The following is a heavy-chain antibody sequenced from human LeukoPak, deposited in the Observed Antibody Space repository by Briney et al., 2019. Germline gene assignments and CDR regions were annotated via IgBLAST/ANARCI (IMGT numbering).Heavy chain of an antibody. CDR3: ARARGVRGVIEYYFDY. J-gene: IGHJ4*02. CDR2: IYYSGST. CDR1: GGSISSGGYY. Sequence: SQTLSLTCTVSGGSISSGGYYWSWIRQHPGKGLEWFGYIYYSGSTYYNPSLKSRVTISVDTSKNQFSLKLSSVTAADTAVYYCARARGVRGVIEYYFDYWGQGTLVTVSS. D-gene: IGHD3-10*01. V-gene: IGHV4-31*03.